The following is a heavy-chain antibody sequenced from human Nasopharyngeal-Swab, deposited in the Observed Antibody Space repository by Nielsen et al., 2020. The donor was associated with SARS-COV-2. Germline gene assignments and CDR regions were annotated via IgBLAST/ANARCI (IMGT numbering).Heavy chain of an antibody. D-gene: IGHD1-26*01. J-gene: IGHJ3*02. CDR1: GFTVSSNY. CDR3: ARESIRVGASRGAFDI. CDR2: IYSGGST. Sequence: GESLKISCAASGFTVSSNYMSWVRQAPGKGLEWVSVIYSGGSTYYADSVKGRFTISRDNSKNTLYLQMNSLRAEDTAMYYCARESIRVGASRGAFDIWGQGTLVTVSS. V-gene: IGHV3-53*01.